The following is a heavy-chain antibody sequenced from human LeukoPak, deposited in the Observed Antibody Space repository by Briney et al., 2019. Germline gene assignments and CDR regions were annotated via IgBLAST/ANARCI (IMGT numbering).Heavy chain of an antibody. V-gene: IGHV3-30*18. CDR3: AKAHLLLSYYYYGMDV. CDR1: GFTFSSYG. CDR2: ISYDGSNK. J-gene: IGHJ6*02. Sequence: GGSLRLSCAASGFTFSSYGMHWVRQAPGKGLERVAVISYDGSNKYYADSVKGRFTISRDNSKNTLYLQMNSLRAEDTAVYYCAKAHLLLSYYYYGMDVWGQGTTVTVSS. D-gene: IGHD1-26*01.